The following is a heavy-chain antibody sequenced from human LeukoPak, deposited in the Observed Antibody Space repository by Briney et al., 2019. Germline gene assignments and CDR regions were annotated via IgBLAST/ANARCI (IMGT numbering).Heavy chain of an antibody. V-gene: IGHV4-39*01. Sequence: SETLSLTCTVSGGSISSSSYYWGWIRQPPGKGLEWIGSIYYSGSTYYNPSLKSRVTISVDTSKNQFSLKLSSVTAAGTAVYYCACQGGYYYDSSGYFLWGQGTLVTVSS. CDR2: IYYSGST. J-gene: IGHJ4*02. CDR3: ACQGGYYYDSSGYFL. CDR1: GGSISSSSYY. D-gene: IGHD3-22*01.